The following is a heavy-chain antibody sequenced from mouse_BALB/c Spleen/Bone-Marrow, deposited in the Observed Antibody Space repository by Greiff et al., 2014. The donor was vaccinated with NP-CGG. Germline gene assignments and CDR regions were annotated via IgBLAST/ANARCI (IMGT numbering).Heavy chain of an antibody. V-gene: IGHV1-14*01. D-gene: IGHD3-2*01. CDR1: GYTFTSYV. CDR2: INPYNDGT. CDR3: ARPRQLGPPYYFDY. Sequence: EVQLVESGPELVKPGASVKMSCKASGYTFTSYVMHWVKQKPGQGLEWIGYINPYNDGTKYNEKFKGKATLTSDKSSSTAYMELSSLTSEDSAVYYCARPRQLGPPYYFDYWGQGTTLTVSS. J-gene: IGHJ2*01.